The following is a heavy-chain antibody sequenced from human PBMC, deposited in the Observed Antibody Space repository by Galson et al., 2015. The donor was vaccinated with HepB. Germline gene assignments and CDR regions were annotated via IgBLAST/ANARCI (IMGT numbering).Heavy chain of an antibody. CDR1: GFTFSSYW. J-gene: IGHJ4*02. CDR2: IKQDGSEK. V-gene: IGHV3-7*03. CDR3: ARDPVSSGWYFDY. D-gene: IGHD6-19*01. Sequence: SLRLSCAASGFTFSSYWMSWIRQAPGKGLEWVANIKQDGSEKYYVDSVKGRFTISRDNAKNSLYLQMNSLRAEDTAVYYCARDPVSSGWYFDYWGQGTLVTVSS.